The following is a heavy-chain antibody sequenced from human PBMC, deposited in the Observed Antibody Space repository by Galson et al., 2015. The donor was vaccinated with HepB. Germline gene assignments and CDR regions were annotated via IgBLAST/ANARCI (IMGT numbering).Heavy chain of an antibody. CDR1: GGSISSGDYY. J-gene: IGHJ4*02. V-gene: IGHV4-30-4*01. CDR2: IYYSGST. Sequence: QVQLQESGPGLVKPSETLSLTCTVSGGSISSGDYYWSWIRQPPGKGLEWIGYIYYSGSTYYNPSLKSRATISVDTSKNQFTLKLSSVTAADTAVYYCARVSMITFGGVIGPFDYWGQGTLVTVSS. CDR3: ARVSMITFGGVIGPFDY. D-gene: IGHD3-16*02.